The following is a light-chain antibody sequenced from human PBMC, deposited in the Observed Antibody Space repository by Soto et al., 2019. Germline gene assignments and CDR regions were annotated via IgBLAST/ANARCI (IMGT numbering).Light chain of an antibody. V-gene: IGKV1-9*01. CDR2: AAS. CDR1: QGISSY. J-gene: IGKJ4*01. CDR3: QQLNSYPLT. Sequence: DIQLTQSPSFLSASVGDRVTITCRASQGISSYLAWYQQKPGKAPKLLIYAASTLQSGVPSRFSGSGSGTEFTLTISSLQPEDFPTYYCQQLNSYPLTFGRGTKADIK.